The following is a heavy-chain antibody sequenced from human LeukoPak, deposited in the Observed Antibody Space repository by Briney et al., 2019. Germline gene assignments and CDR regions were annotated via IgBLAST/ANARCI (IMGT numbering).Heavy chain of an antibody. CDR3: ARDRQSEKTYCSSTSCYALPYYYYGMDV. CDR1: GFTVSSNY. Sequence: GGSLRLSCAASGFTVSSNYMSWVRQAPGKGLEWVSVIYCGGSTYYADSVKGRFTISRDNSKNTLYLQMNSLRAEDTAVYYCARDRQSEKTYCSSTSCYALPYYYYGMDVWGQGTTVTVSS. CDR2: IYCGGST. J-gene: IGHJ6*02. V-gene: IGHV3-66*02. D-gene: IGHD2-2*01.